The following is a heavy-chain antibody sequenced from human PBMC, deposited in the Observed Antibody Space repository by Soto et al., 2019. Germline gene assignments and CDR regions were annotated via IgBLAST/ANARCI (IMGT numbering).Heavy chain of an antibody. Sequence: SETLSLTCAVYGGSFSDYYWSWIRQAPGKGLEWIGETNHSGRTKYNPSLKSRLTISIDTSKNQFSLNLSSVTVADTAVYYCARVNYYGSGNYDESWFDPWGQGTLVTVSS. CDR2: TNHSGRT. CDR1: GGSFSDYY. CDR3: ARVNYYGSGNYDESWFDP. D-gene: IGHD3-10*01. V-gene: IGHV4-34*01. J-gene: IGHJ5*02.